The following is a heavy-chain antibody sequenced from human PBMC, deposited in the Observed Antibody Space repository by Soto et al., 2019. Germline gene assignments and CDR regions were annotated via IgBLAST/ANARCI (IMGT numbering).Heavy chain of an antibody. Sequence: GGSLRLSCAASGFTFSNFGMSWVRQAPGKGLEWVSAISDSGGSTYYADSVKGRFTISRDNSKNTLYLQMNSLRAEDTALYYCAKGPYTYGPFDYWGQGTLVTGSS. D-gene: IGHD5-18*01. CDR2: ISDSGGST. J-gene: IGHJ4*02. CDR3: AKGPYTYGPFDY. CDR1: GFTFSNFG. V-gene: IGHV3-23*01.